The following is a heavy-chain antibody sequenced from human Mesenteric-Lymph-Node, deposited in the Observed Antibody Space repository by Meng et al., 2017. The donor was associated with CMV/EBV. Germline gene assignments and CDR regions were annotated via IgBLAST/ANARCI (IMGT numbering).Heavy chain of an antibody. D-gene: IGHD6-13*01. Sequence: ASVKVSCKASGYTFTGYYMHWVRQAPGQRLEWMGWINPNSGNTGYAQKFQGRVTLTRNTSISTAYMELSSLRSEDTAVYYCAKRIAASGTTLGYWGQGTLVTVSS. CDR2: INPNSGNT. CDR3: AKRIAASGTTLGY. CDR1: GYTFTGYY. J-gene: IGHJ4*02. V-gene: IGHV1-8*02.